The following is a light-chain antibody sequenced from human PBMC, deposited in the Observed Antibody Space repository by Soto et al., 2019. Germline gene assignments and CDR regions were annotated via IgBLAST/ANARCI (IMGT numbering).Light chain of an antibody. CDR1: SSNIGSDT. CDR3: ASWDDSLNGYV. Sequence: QSVLTQPPSASGTPGQRVTISCSGGSSNIGSDTVNWYKHLPGTAPKLLIYTNNQRPSGVPDRFSGSKSGTSASLTISGLQSEDEAEYYCASWDDSLNGYVFGTGTKVTVL. V-gene: IGLV1-44*01. J-gene: IGLJ1*01. CDR2: TNN.